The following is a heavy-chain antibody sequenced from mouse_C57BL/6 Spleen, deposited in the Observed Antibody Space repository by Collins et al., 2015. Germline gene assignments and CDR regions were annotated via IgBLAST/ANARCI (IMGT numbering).Heavy chain of an antibody. CDR2: ILPGSGST. V-gene: IGHV1-9*01. D-gene: IGHD4-1*01. CDR1: GYTFSSYW. CDR3: ARDWDWFAY. Sequence: QVQLQQSGAELMKPGASVKISCKATGYTFSSYWIEWVKQRPGHGLEWIGEILPGSGSTNYNEKFKGKATFTADTSSNAAYMQLSSLTSEDSAVYYCARDWDWFAYWGQGTLVTVSA. J-gene: IGHJ3*01.